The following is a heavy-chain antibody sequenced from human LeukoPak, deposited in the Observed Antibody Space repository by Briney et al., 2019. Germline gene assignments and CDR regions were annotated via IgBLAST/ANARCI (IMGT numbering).Heavy chain of an antibody. Sequence: PGGSLRLSCAASGFTFSSYAMSWVPQAPGEGLDWGSAISGSGGSTYSADSVKGRFTISRDNSKNTLDLQMNSLRAEDTVVYYCAKDLVGHYGDDTARCWGQGTLVTVSS. V-gene: IGHV3-23*01. CDR3: AKDLVGHYGDDTARC. J-gene: IGHJ4*02. CDR1: GFTFSSYA. CDR2: ISGSGGST. D-gene: IGHD4-17*01.